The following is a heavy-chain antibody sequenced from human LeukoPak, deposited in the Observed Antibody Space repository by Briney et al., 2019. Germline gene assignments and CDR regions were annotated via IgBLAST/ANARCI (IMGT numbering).Heavy chain of an antibody. Sequence: SETLSLTCAVYGGFFSGYYWSWIRQPPGKGLEWIGEINHSGSTNYNPSLKSRVTISVDTSKNQFSLKLSSVTAADTAVYYCARRHIVVVTAVDYWGQGTLVTVSS. J-gene: IGHJ4*02. CDR3: ARRHIVVVTAVDY. CDR1: GGFFSGYY. CDR2: INHSGST. V-gene: IGHV4-34*01. D-gene: IGHD2-21*02.